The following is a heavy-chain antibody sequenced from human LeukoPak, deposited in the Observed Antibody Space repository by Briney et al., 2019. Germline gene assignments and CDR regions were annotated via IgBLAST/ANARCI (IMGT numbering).Heavy chain of an antibody. Sequence: SETLSLTCAVYGGSFSGYYWSWIRQPPGKGLEWIGEINHSGSTNYNPSLKSRVTISVDTSENQFSLKLSSVTAADTAVYYCARGGGDLLRYFDWLLYRYFDYWGQGTLVTVSS. CDR3: ARGGGDLLRYFDWLLYRYFDY. CDR1: GGSFSGYY. D-gene: IGHD3-9*01. CDR2: INHSGST. V-gene: IGHV4-34*01. J-gene: IGHJ4*02.